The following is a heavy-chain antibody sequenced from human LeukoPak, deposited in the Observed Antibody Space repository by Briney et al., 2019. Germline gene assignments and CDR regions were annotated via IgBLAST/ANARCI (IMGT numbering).Heavy chain of an antibody. Sequence: GRSLRLSCAASGFTFSSYGMHWVRQAPGKGLEWVAVIWYDGSNKCYADSVKGRFTISRDNSKNTLYLQMNSLRAEDTAVYYCARDRIAAAGTSYYYYYYGMDVWGKGTTVTVSS. CDR1: GFTFSSYG. V-gene: IGHV3-33*01. CDR3: ARDRIAAAGTSYYYYYYGMDV. D-gene: IGHD6-13*01. CDR2: IWYDGSNK. J-gene: IGHJ6*04.